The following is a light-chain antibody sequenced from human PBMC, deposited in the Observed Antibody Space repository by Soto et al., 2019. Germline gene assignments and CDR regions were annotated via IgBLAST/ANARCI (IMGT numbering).Light chain of an antibody. CDR3: QQYGSSPCT. Sequence: EIVLTQSPGTLSSSPGERATLSCRASQSVRSNYLAWYQQKPGQAPRLLIYDASSRATDIPDRFSGSGSGTDFTLTISRLEPEDFAMYYCQQYGSSPCTFGQGT. V-gene: IGKV3-20*01. J-gene: IGKJ2*02. CDR1: QSVRSNY. CDR2: DAS.